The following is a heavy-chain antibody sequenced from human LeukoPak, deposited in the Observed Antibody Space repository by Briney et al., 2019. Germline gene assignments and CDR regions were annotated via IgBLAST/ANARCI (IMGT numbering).Heavy chain of an antibody. Sequence: ASVKVSCKASGYTFTTYGTSWVRQAPGQGLEWMGWISTYNGNTNYAQKLQGRVTMTTDTSTSTAYMELRSLRSDDTAVYYCARANGDYSYYYYYMDVWGKGTTVTVSS. CDR3: ARANGDYSYYYYYMDV. D-gene: IGHD4-17*01. J-gene: IGHJ6*03. CDR1: GYTFTTYG. V-gene: IGHV1-18*01. CDR2: ISTYNGNT.